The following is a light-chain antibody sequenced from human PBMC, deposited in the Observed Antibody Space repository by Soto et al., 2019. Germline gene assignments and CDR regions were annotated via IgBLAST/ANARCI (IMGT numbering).Light chain of an antibody. V-gene: IGKV3-15*01. J-gene: IGKJ4*01. CDR3: QQYNNWPLT. CDR2: GAS. Sequence: EIVMTQSPATLSVSPGERATLSCRASQSVSSNLAWYQEKPGQAPRLLIQGASTRATGIPARFSGSGSGTEFTLTISSLQSEDFAVYYCQQYNNWPLTFGGGTKMEIK. CDR1: QSVSSN.